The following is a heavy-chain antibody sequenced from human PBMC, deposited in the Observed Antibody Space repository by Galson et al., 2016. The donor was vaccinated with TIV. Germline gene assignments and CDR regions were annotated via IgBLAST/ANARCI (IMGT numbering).Heavy chain of an antibody. Sequence: QSGAEVKKPGESLKISCRVSGYSFPNNWIAWVREMPGKGLELMGIMYVADSDVTYSPSFEGQVTISVDESVSTAYLQWSSLEDPDNAIYFRARAPGYSGYSYGYFDSWGQGTRVTVSS. J-gene: IGHJ4*02. V-gene: IGHV5-51*03. CDR1: GYSFPNNW. D-gene: IGHD5-18*01. CDR3: ARAPGYSGYSYGYFDS. CDR2: MYVADSDV.